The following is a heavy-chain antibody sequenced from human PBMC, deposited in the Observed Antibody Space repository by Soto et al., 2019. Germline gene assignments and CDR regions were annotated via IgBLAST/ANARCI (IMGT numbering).Heavy chain of an antibody. CDR3: ARAWGFAFDF. Sequence: QVQLQESGPGLVKPSETLSLTCTVSGGSISSYYWSWIRQPPGKGLEWIGYIYYSGSTNYNPSLKSRVTISVDTSKNQFSLKLSSVTAADTAVYYCARAWGFAFDFWGQGTMVTISP. V-gene: IGHV4-59*01. D-gene: IGHD7-27*01. CDR2: IYYSGST. J-gene: IGHJ3*01. CDR1: GGSISSYY.